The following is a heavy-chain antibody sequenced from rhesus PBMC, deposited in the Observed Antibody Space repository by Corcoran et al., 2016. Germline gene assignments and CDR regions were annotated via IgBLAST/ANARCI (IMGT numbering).Heavy chain of an antibody. CDR3: ARGVVNFNWDFDL. D-gene: IGHD2-21*01. J-gene: IGHJ2*01. CDR2: ISGISGST. V-gene: IGHV4-65*01. Sequence: QVQLQESGPGLVKPSETLSLTCAVSGGSVSSSNWWSWIRQPPGKGLEWIGYISGISGSTYYNPSLKSRVTISTDTSKNQFSLKLSSVTAADTAVYYCARGVVNFNWDFDLWGPGTPITISS. CDR1: GGSVSSSNW.